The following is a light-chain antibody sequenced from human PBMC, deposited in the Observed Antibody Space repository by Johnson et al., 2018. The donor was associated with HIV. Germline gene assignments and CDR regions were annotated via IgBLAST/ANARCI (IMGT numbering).Light chain of an antibody. Sequence: QSVLTKPPSVSTAPGQKVTISCSGSSSNIGNNYVSWYQQFPGTAPKLLIYDNNKRPSGIPDRFSGSKSGTSATLGITGLQTGDEADYYCGTWDSSLSAYVFGSGTKVTVL. CDR1: SSNIGNNY. V-gene: IGLV1-51*01. CDR3: GTWDSSLSAYV. J-gene: IGLJ1*01. CDR2: DNN.